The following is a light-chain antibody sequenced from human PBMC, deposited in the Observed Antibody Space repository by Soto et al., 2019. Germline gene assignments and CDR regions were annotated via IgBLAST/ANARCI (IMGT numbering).Light chain of an antibody. CDR3: SSYSSSGNAPVI. V-gene: IGLV2-14*01. CDR1: SSDVGGYDY. CDR2: EVS. J-gene: IGLJ2*01. Sequence: QSALTQPASVSGSPGQSITISCTGTSSDVGGYDYVSWYQQHPGKAPQLTIYEVSHRPSGVSNRFSGSKSGNTASLTISGLQAEDEADYYCSSYSSSGNAPVIFGGGTKHTVL.